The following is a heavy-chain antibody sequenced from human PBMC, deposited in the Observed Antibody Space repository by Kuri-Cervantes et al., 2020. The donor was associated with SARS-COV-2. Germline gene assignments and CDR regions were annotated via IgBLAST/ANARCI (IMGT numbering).Heavy chain of an antibody. J-gene: IGHJ5*02. CDR3: ARSQGYCTANSCSWNWFDP. CDR2: IIPTFDTT. D-gene: IGHD2-8*02. V-gene: IGHV1-69*01. CDR1: GGTFSSYS. Sequence: VKVSCKASGGTFSSYSVNWVRQAPGQGLEWMGRIIPTFDTTTYAQKFQGRVIFTADESSSTAYMEVNSLTSEDTAVYFCARSQGYCTANSCSWNWFDPWGQGTQVTVSS.